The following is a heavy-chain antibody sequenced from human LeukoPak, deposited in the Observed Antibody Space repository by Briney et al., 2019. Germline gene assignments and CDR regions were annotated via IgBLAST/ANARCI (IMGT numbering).Heavy chain of an antibody. V-gene: IGHV3-30*03. Sequence: GRSLRLSCAASGFTFSSYGMHWVRQAPGKGLEWVAVISYDGSNKYYADSVKGRFTISRDNSKNTLYLQMNSLRAEDTAVYYCARTRSSSRANDAFDIWGQGTMVTVSS. J-gene: IGHJ3*02. CDR2: ISYDGSNK. D-gene: IGHD6-6*01. CDR1: GFTFSSYG. CDR3: ARTRSSSRANDAFDI.